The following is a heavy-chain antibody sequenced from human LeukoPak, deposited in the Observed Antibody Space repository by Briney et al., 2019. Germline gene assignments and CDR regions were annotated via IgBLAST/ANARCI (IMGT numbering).Heavy chain of an antibody. J-gene: IGHJ2*01. CDR1: GGSISSYY. D-gene: IGHD2-21*02. V-gene: IGHV4-4*07. Sequence: SETLSLTCTVSGGSISSYYWSWIRRPAGKGLEWIGRVYSSGSTNYNPSLKSRVTMSVDTSKNQFSLKLSSVTAADTAVYYCARHYCGGDCYSRWYFDLWGRGTLVTVSS. CDR3: ARHYCGGDCYSRWYFDL. CDR2: VYSSGST.